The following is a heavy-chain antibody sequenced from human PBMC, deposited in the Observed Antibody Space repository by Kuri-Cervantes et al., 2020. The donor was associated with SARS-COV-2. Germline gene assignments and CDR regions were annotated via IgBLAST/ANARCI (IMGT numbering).Heavy chain of an antibody. CDR1: GYTFTGYY. V-gene: IGHV1-8*02. J-gene: IGHJ3*01. CDR3: ARDSGDWNPDGLDL. D-gene: IGHD1-1*01. Sequence: ASVKVSCKASGYTFTGYYMHWVRQAAGQGLEWMGWLNPDTGNTGNAKKFQGRVTMTTDTSINTAYMEVSSLSFEDTAIYYCARDSGDWNPDGLDLWGQGTLVTVSS. CDR2: LNPDTGNT.